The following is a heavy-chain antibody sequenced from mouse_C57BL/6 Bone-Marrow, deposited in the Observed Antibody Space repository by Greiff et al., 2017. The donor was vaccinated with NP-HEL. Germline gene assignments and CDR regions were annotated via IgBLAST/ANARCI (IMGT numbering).Heavy chain of an antibody. CDR3: ARVPGLPYYFDY. J-gene: IGHJ2*01. D-gene: IGHD3-1*01. CDR2: IYPRSGNT. Sequence: VMLVESGAELARPGASVKLSCKASGYTFTSYGISWVKQRTGQGLEWIGEIYPRSGNTYYNEKFKGKATLTADKSSSTAYMELRSLTSEDSAVYFCARVPGLPYYFDYWGQGTTLTVSS. V-gene: IGHV1-81*01. CDR1: GYTFTSYG.